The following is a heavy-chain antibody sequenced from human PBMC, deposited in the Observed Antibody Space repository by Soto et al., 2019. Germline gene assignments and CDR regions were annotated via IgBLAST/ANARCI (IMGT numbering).Heavy chain of an antibody. CDR3: ARVDCSSTSCYAGY. J-gene: IGHJ4*02. Sequence: QVQLQESGPGLVKPSETLSLTCTVSGGSISSYYWSWIRQPPGKGLEWIGYIYYSGSTNYNPSLKSRVTXXVXTXXNQSSLKLSSVTAADTAVYYCARVDCSSTSCYAGYWGQGTLVTVSS. V-gene: IGHV4-59*12. D-gene: IGHD2-2*01. CDR2: IYYSGST. CDR1: GGSISSYY.